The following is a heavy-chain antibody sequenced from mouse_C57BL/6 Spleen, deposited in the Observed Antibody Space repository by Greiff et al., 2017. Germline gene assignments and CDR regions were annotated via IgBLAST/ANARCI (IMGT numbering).Heavy chain of an antibody. V-gene: IGHV1-80*01. Sequence: LQESGAELVKPGASVKISCKASGYAFSSYWMNWVKQRPGKGLEWIGQIYPGDGDTNYNGKFKGKATLTADKSSSTAYMQLSSLTSEDSAVYFCARDITTVVATRYFDVWGTGTTVTVSS. D-gene: IGHD1-1*01. J-gene: IGHJ1*03. CDR1: GYAFSSYW. CDR3: ARDITTVVATRYFDV. CDR2: IYPGDGDT.